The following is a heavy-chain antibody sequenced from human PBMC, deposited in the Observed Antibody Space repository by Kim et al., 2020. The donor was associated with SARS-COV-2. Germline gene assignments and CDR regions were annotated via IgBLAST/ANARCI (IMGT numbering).Heavy chain of an antibody. D-gene: IGHD3-10*01. CDR1: GYTFTGYY. CDR2: INPNSGGT. V-gene: IGHV1-2*02. J-gene: IGHJ6*02. Sequence: ASVKVSCKASGYTFTGYYMHWVRQAPGQGLEWMGWINPNSGGTNYAQKFQGRVTMTRDTSISTAYMELSRLRSDDTAMYYCARDWGAQAWFGELFREAHYGMDVWGQGTTVTVSS. CDR3: ARDWGAQAWFGELFREAHYGMDV.